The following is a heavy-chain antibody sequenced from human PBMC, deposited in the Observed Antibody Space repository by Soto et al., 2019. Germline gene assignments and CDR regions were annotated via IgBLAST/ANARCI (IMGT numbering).Heavy chain of an antibody. CDR1: GFTFSSYA. Sequence: GGSLRLSCAASGFTFSSYAMHWVRQAPGKGLEWVAVISYDGSNKYYADSVKGRFTISRDNSKNTLYLQMNSLRAEDTAVYYCARTFLVAVAGEVDYWGQGTLVTVSS. D-gene: IGHD6-19*01. V-gene: IGHV3-30-3*01. J-gene: IGHJ4*02. CDR2: ISYDGSNK. CDR3: ARTFLVAVAGEVDY.